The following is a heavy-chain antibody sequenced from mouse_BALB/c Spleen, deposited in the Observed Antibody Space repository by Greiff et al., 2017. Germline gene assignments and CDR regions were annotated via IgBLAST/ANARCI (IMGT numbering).Heavy chain of an antibody. CDR1: GFSLTSYG. Sequence: VQGVESGPDLVAPSQSLSITCTVSGFSLTSYGVHWVRQPPGKGLEWLVVIWSDGSTTYNSALKSRLSISKDNSKSQVFLKMNSLQTDDTAMYYCARHGHYYGSSLNYYAMDYWGQGTSVTVSS. CDR2: IWSDGST. CDR3: ARHGHYYGSSLNYYAMDY. D-gene: IGHD1-1*01. V-gene: IGHV2-6-2*01. J-gene: IGHJ4*01.